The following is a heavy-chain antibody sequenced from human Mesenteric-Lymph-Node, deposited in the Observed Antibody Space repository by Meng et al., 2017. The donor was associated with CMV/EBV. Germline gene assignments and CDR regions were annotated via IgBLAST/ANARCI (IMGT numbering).Heavy chain of an antibody. CDR3: ARELRVVVPAASYYYYGMDV. Sequence: SETLSLTCTVSGGSVSSVNYYWSWIRQPPGKGLEWIGYIYHSGSTNYNPSLKSRVTISVDTSKNQFSLQLNSVTPEDTAVYYCARELRVVVPAASYYYYGMDVWGQGTTVTVSS. D-gene: IGHD2-2*01. CDR2: IYHSGST. J-gene: IGHJ6*02. CDR1: GGSVSSVNYY. V-gene: IGHV4-61*01.